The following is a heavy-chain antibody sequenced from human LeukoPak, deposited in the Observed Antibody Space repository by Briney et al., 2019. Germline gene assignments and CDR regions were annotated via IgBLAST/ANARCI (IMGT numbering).Heavy chain of an antibody. J-gene: IGHJ5*02. Sequence: GGSLRLSCAASGFTFSSYSMNWVRQAPGKGLEWVSSISSSSSYIYYADSVKGRFTISRDNAKNSLYLQMNSLRAEDTAVYYCARDLISSYDFWSGWRRSDWFDPWGQGTLVTVSS. CDR2: ISSSSSYI. V-gene: IGHV3-21*01. CDR3: ARDLISSYDFWSGWRRSDWFDP. D-gene: IGHD3-3*01. CDR1: GFTFSSYS.